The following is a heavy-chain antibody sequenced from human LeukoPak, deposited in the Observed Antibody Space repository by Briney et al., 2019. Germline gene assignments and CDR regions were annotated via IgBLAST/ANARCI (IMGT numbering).Heavy chain of an antibody. D-gene: IGHD3-22*01. J-gene: IGHJ6*03. CDR1: GGSFSGYY. CDR3: ARTGRVWGNYYDSSGYYPRHYYYMDV. CDR2: INHSGST. V-gene: IGHV4-34*01. Sequence: PSETLSLTCAVYGGSFSGYYWSWIRQPPGKGLEWIGEINHSGSTNYNPSLKSRVTISVDTSKNQFSLKLSSVTAADTAVYYCARTGRVWGNYYDSSGYYPRHYYYMDVWDKGTTVTVSS.